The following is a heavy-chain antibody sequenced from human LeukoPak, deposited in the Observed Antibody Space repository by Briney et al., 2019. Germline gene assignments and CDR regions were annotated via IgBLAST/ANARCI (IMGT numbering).Heavy chain of an antibody. Sequence: GGSLRLSCAASGFTSSDYYMSWIRQAPGKGLEWVSYISSSGSTIYYADSVKGRFTISRDNAKNSLYLQMNSLRAEDTAVYYCARVPGYYDSGGYRGGDVTFDIWGQGTMVTVSS. J-gene: IGHJ3*02. CDR3: ARVPGYYDSGGYRGGDVTFDI. V-gene: IGHV3-11*04. CDR2: ISSSGSTI. CDR1: GFTSSDYY. D-gene: IGHD3-22*01.